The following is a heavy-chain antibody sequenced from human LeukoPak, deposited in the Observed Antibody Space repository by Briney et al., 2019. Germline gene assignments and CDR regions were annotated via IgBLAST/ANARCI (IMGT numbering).Heavy chain of an antibody. D-gene: IGHD3-3*01. CDR1: GYTFTGYY. CDR2: INPNSGGT. J-gene: IGHJ6*02. CDR3: ARGSFNTYYDFDFWSGSIDYYYYGMDV. Sequence: ASVKVSCKASGYTFTGYYMHWVRQAPGQGLEWMGWINPNSGGTNYAQKFQGRVTMTRDTSISTAYMELSSLRSEDTAVYYCARGSFNTYYDFDFWSGSIDYYYYGMDVWGQGTTVTVSS. V-gene: IGHV1-2*02.